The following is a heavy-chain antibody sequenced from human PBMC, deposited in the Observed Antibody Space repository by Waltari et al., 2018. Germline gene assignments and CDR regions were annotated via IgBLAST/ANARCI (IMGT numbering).Heavy chain of an antibody. V-gene: IGHV3-30*02. J-gene: IGHJ6*02. D-gene: IGHD5-18*01. CDR2: IRYDGSNK. CDR3: AKSDTYYYYGMDV. Sequence: QVQLLESGGGVVKPGGSLRHSCAASGFTFSSYDMHWVRQAPGKGLEWVAFIRYDGSNKYYADSVKGRFTISRDNSKNTLYLQMNSLRAEDTAVYYCAKSDTYYYYGMDVWGQGTTVTVSS. CDR1: GFTFSSYD.